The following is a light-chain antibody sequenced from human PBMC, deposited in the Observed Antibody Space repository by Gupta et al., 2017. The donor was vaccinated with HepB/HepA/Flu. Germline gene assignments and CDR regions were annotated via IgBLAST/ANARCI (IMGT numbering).Light chain of an antibody. V-gene: IGLV1-44*01. CDR2: SNN. Sequence: QSVLTQPPSASGTPGQRVTISCSGGSSNIGSNAVDWYQQLPGTAPKLLIYSNNQRPSGVPDRFSGSKSGTSASLAISGLQSEDEADYYCATWDDSLNGWVCGGGTKL. J-gene: IGLJ3*02. CDR3: ATWDDSLNGWV. CDR1: SSNIGSNA.